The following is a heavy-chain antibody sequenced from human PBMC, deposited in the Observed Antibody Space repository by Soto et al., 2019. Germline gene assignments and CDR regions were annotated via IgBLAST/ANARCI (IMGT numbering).Heavy chain of an antibody. CDR3: ARGTLDAFDI. V-gene: IGHV3-21*01. Sequence: GGSLRLSCVASGFTFSSYSINWVRQAPGKGLEWVSSISSSSTYIYYADSMKGRFTISRDNAKNSLYLQVNSLRAEDTAVYYCARGTLDAFDIWGQGTMVTVSS. J-gene: IGHJ3*02. CDR1: GFTFSSYS. CDR2: ISSSSTYI.